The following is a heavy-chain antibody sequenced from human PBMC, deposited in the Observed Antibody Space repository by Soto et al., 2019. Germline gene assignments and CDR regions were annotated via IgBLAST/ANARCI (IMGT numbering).Heavy chain of an antibody. V-gene: IGHV3-11*01. Sequence: QMQLVQSGGGLVKPGGSLRLSCAASGFSFSDYYMSWIRRAPGKGLEWVSYIGASGSPIYFGDSVKGRFSISRDNTNTSLYLRMNSRRPDDTAVYYCARVTYGMDVWGQGTTVIVSS. CDR2: IGASGSPI. CDR3: ARVTYGMDV. J-gene: IGHJ6*02. D-gene: IGHD2-21*02. CDR1: GFSFSDYY.